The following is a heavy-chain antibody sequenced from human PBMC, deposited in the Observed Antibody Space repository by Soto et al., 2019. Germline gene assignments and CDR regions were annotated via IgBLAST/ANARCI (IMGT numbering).Heavy chain of an antibody. CDR2: ISWNSGSI. V-gene: IGHV3-9*01. J-gene: IGHJ4*02. CDR3: ARESPYGDYPFDY. CDR1: GFTFDDYA. D-gene: IGHD4-17*01. Sequence: EVQLVESGGGLVQPGRSLRLSCAASGFTFDDYAMHWVRQAPGKGMEWVSGISWNSGSIGYADSVKGRFTSSRDNAKNSLYLQMNSLRAEDTALYYCARESPYGDYPFDYWGQGTLVTVSS.